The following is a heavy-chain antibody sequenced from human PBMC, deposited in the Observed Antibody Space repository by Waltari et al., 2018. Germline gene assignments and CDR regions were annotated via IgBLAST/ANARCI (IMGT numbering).Heavy chain of an antibody. CDR3: AKTRDSGYHYGMDV. V-gene: IGHV3-23*01. Sequence: EVQLLESGGGLIQPGGSLRISCEVSGFIFNDYARTWVRQAPGKGLEWVSSISAGGDTTYYADSVKGRFTISRDDSRKTLYLQMNSLRADDTALYYCAKTRDSGYHYGMDVWGQGTTVTVSS. CDR1: GFIFNDYA. CDR2: ISAGGDTT. J-gene: IGHJ6*01. D-gene: IGHD3-22*01.